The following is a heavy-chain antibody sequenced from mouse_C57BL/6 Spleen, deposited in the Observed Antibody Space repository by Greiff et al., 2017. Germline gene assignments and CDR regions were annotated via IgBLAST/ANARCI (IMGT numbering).Heavy chain of an antibody. Sequence: QVQLQQSGAELARPGASVKMSCKASGYTFTSYTMHWVKQRPGQGLEWIGYINPSSGYTKYNQKFKDKATVTADKSSSTAYMQLSSLTSEDSAVYYCAPYGYDGAWFANWGQGTLVTVSA. CDR2: INPSSGYT. J-gene: IGHJ3*01. CDR1: GYTFTSYT. D-gene: IGHD2-2*01. CDR3: APYGYDGAWFAN. V-gene: IGHV1-4*01.